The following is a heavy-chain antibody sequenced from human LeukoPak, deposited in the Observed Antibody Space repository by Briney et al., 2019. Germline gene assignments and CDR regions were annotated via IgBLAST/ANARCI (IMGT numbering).Heavy chain of an antibody. V-gene: IGHV3-48*02. CDR2: ISVSGGGR. J-gene: IGHJ4*02. Sequence: GGSLSFSSVASGYPFSSYSMNWIRQAPGKGLEWVSYISVSGGGRSYADLVKGRFTISKDDARNSLYLQMNSLKDEDTAVYYCARDRGYFYDQLDYWGQGTLVTVSS. CDR3: ARDRGYFYDQLDY. D-gene: IGHD2/OR15-2a*01. CDR1: GYPFSSYS.